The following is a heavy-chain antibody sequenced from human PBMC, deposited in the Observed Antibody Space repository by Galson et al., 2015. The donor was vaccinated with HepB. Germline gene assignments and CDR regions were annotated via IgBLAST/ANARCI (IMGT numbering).Heavy chain of an antibody. Sequence: SLTLSCTASVFTFSSYDIHWVRQAPGKGLEWVAVIWYDGNNKYYADSVKGRFTIPRDNSKNTLYLQMNSMRAEDTAVYYCARDLVDATIYYGMDVWGQGTTVTVSS. D-gene: IGHD2-15*01. CDR1: VFTFSSYD. CDR3: ARDLVDATIYYGMDV. V-gene: IGHV3-33*08. J-gene: IGHJ6*02. CDR2: IWYDGNNK.